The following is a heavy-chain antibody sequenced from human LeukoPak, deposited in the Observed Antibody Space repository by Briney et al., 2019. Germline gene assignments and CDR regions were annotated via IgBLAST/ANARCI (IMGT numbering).Heavy chain of an antibody. D-gene: IGHD2-2*01. CDR3: AKADCSSGSCYELDY. V-gene: IGHV3-11*01. CDR1: GFTLSDYY. Sequence: GGSLRVSCVGSGFTLSDYYMRWLRQAPGTGLEGVSFLSSSGRTIYYKDHPKGRITISTNNANHSLPPQMNRPRAEDPPVYYCAKADCSSGSCYELDYWGQGTLVTVSS. J-gene: IGHJ4*02. CDR2: LSSSGRTI.